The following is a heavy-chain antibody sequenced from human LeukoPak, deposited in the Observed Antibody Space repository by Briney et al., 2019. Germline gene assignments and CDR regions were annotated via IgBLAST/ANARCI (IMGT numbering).Heavy chain of an antibody. J-gene: IGHJ6*02. D-gene: IGHD4-11*01. CDR3: ARPYYSNYYYYGMDV. Sequence: GGSLRLSCAASGFPFSSNGKHWVRQAPGKGREWVGIIWYDGSNKYYADSVKGRFTISRDNSKYTLYLQMNSLRVEDTAVYYCARPYYSNYYYYGMDVWGQGTTVTVSS. V-gene: IGHV3-33*01. CDR1: GFPFSSNG. CDR2: IWYDGSNK.